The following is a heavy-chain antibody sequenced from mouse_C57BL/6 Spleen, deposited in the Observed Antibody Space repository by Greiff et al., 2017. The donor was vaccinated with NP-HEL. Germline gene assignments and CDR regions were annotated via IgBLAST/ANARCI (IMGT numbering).Heavy chain of an antibody. CDR1: GYSFTGYY. D-gene: IGHD1-1*01. V-gene: IGHV1-42*01. Sequence: EVQLQQSGPELVKPGASVKISCKASGYSFTGYYMNWVKQSPEKSLEWIGEINPSTGGTTYNPKFKAKATLTVDKSSSTAYMQLKSLTSEDSAVYYCARSGGTTVDYWGQGTSVTVSS. CDR2: INPSTGGT. CDR3: ARSGGTTVDY. J-gene: IGHJ4*01.